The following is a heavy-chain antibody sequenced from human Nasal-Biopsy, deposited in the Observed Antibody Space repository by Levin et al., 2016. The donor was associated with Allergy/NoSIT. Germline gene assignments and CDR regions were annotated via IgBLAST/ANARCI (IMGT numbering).Heavy chain of an antibody. V-gene: IGHV3-21*01. CDR2: ISHSGNSI. CDR1: GITISNYW. D-gene: IGHD4-17*01. CDR3: VRGSEYGDYDNIYEY. Sequence: GESLKISCAASGITISNYWMTWVRQAPGKGLEWVTSISHSGNSIYYADTVKGRFTVSRDNAKTXLFLQLDSLRAEDTALYYCVRGSEYGDYDNIYEYWGQGTLVTVSS. J-gene: IGHJ1*01.